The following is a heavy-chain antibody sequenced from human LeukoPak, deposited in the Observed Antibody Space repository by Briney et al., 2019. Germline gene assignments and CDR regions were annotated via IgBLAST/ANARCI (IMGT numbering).Heavy chain of an antibody. CDR3: ARDVFMAVGVRY. CDR2: ISYDGSNK. J-gene: IGHJ4*02. D-gene: IGHD6-19*01. CDR1: GFTFSSYG. Sequence: GGSLRLSCAASGFTFSSYGMHWVRQAPGKGLEWVAVISYDGSNKYYADSVKGRFTISRDNSKNTLYLQMNSLRAEDTAVYYCARDVFMAVGVRYWGQGTLVTVSS. V-gene: IGHV3-30*03.